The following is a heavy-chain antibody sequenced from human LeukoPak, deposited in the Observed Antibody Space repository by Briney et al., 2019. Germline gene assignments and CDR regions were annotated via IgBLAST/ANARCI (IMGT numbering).Heavy chain of an antibody. CDR2: ISWNSGSI. V-gene: IGHV3-9*01. CDR1: GFTFDDYA. Sequence: PGRSLRLSCAASGFTFDDYAMHWVRQAPGKGLEWVSGISWNSGSIGYADSVKGRFTISRDNAKNSLYLQMNSLRAEDTALYYCAKDRGIAAAGLDYWGQGTLVTVSS. J-gene: IGHJ4*02. CDR3: AKDRGIAAAGLDY. D-gene: IGHD6-13*01.